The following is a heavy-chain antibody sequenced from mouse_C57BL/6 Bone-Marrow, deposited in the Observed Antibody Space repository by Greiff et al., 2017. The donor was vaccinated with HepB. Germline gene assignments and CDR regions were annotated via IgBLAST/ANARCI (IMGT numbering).Heavy chain of an antibody. J-gene: IGHJ2*01. D-gene: IGHD2-3*01. Sequence: EVMLVESGGGLVKPGGSLKLSCAASGFTFSSYAMSWVRQTPEKRLEWVATISDGGSYTYYPDNVKGRFTISRDNAKNNLYLQMSHLKSEDTAMYYCARDTMMVKGVWYFDYWGQGTTLTVSS. CDR2: ISDGGSYT. V-gene: IGHV5-4*01. CDR3: ARDTMMVKGVWYFDY. CDR1: GFTFSSYA.